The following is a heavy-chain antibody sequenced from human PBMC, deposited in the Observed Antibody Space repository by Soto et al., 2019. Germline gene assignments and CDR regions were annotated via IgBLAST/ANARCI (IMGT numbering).Heavy chain of an antibody. Sequence: EVQLLESGGGLVQPGGSLRLSCAASGFTFSSYAMSWVRQAPGKGLEWVSAISGSGGSTYYADSVKGRFTISSDNSKNTLYLQMNSLTAEDTAVYYCAKIAAAGDAFAIWGQVTMVTVSS. J-gene: IGHJ3*02. CDR3: AKIAAAGDAFAI. CDR2: ISGSGGST. CDR1: GFTFSSYA. D-gene: IGHD6-13*01. V-gene: IGHV3-23*01.